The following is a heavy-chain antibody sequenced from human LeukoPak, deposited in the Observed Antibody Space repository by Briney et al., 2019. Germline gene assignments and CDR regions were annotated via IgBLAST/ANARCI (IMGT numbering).Heavy chain of an antibody. J-gene: IGHJ4*02. D-gene: IGHD5-24*01. V-gene: IGHV1-69*05. CDR3: ARDGSDGYNLSFDY. CDR1: GGTFSSYA. CDR2: IIPIFGTA. Sequence: SVKVSCKASGGTFSSYAISWVRQAPGQGLEWMGRIIPIFGTANYAQKFQGRVTITTDESTSTAYMELSSLRSEDTAVYYCARDGSDGYNLSFDYWGQGTLVTVSS.